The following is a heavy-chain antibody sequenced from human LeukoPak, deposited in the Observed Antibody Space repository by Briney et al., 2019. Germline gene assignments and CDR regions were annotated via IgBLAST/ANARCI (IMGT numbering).Heavy chain of an antibody. Sequence: AGGSLRLSCAASGFSFSTYTMTWVRQAPGKGLEWVSGIVASGGDAFYADSVKGRFTISRDNSKNTLYLQMNSLRAEDTAVYYCARDDPRMKTSADYWGQGTLVTVSS. CDR3: ARDDPRMKTSADY. D-gene: IGHD2/OR15-2a*01. V-gene: IGHV3-23*01. CDR2: IVASGGDA. CDR1: GFSFSTYT. J-gene: IGHJ4*02.